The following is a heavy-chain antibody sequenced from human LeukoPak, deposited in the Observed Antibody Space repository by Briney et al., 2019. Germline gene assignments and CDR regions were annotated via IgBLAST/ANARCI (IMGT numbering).Heavy chain of an antibody. CDR3: ARSYYYDSSHSVDY. CDR1: GFTFSSYG. CDR2: IYYDGSHK. V-gene: IGHV3-33*01. Sequence: LRLSCAASGFTFSSYGMHWVRQAPGKGLEWVAVIYYDGSHKYYADSVKGRFTISRDNSKNTLYLQLNSLRAEDTAVYYCARSYYYDSSHSVDYWGQGTLVTVSS. J-gene: IGHJ4*02. D-gene: IGHD3-22*01.